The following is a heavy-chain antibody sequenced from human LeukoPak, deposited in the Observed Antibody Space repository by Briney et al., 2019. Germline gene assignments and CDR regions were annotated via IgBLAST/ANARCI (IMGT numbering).Heavy chain of an antibody. D-gene: IGHD3-10*01. CDR3: AREGLNMVRGVIPKEAWGWFDS. CDR1: GGSISSGSYS. CDR2: IYTRGST. J-gene: IGHJ5*01. Sequence: PTETLSLTCTVSGGSISSGSYSWSWIRQPAGKGLEWIGRIYTRGSTNYNPPLKMRVTVSVDTSKNQFSLKLSSVSAADTAVYYCAREGLNMVRGVIPKEAWGWFDSWGQGTLVTVSS. V-gene: IGHV4-61*02.